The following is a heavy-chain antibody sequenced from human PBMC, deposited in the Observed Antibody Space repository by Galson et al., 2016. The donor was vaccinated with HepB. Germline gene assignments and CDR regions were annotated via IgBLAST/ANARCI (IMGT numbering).Heavy chain of an antibody. V-gene: IGHV3-23*01. CDR2: ISASSGFT. Sequence: SLRLSCAASGFTFSSYAMSWVRQAPGKGLEWVSSISASSGFTYYVDSVRGRFTISRDNSRNTLYLQMNSLRAEDTAVYFCAKAPGTDYYYMDVWGKGTTVTVSS. CDR3: AKAPGTDYYYMDV. CDR1: GFTFSSYA. J-gene: IGHJ6*03.